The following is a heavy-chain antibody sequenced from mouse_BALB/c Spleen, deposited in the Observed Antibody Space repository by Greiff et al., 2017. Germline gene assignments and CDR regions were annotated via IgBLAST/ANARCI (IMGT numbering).Heavy chain of an antibody. Sequence: QVQLQQSGPGLVQPSQCLSITCTASGFSLTSYGVHWVRQSPGKGLEWLGVIWSGGSTDYNAAFISRLSISKDNSKSQVFFKMNSLQANDTARYYCASPATMITPFAYWGQGTLVTVSA. CDR2: IWSGGST. CDR1: GFSLTSYG. D-gene: IGHD2-4*01. CDR3: ASPATMITPFAY. J-gene: IGHJ3*01. V-gene: IGHV2-2*02.